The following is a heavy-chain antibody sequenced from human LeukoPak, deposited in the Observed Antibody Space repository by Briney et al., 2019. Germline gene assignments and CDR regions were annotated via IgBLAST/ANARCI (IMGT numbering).Heavy chain of an antibody. CDR3: AKDGRSGGSCYSYFDY. V-gene: IGHV3-48*04. CDR1: GFTFSSYS. CDR2: ISSIGTTI. J-gene: IGHJ4*02. Sequence: PGGSLRLSCAASGFTFSSYSMNWVRQTPGKGLEWVSSISSIGTTIYYADSVKGRFTTSRDNAKNSLFLQMNSLRAEDTAVYYCAKDGRSGGSCYSYFDYWGQGTLVTVSS. D-gene: IGHD2-15*01.